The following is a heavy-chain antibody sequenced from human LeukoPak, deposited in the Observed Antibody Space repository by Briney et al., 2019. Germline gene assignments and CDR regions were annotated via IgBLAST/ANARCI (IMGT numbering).Heavy chain of an antibody. J-gene: IGHJ5*02. Sequence: GGSLRLSCAASGFTFSSYAMHWVRQAPGKGVEYVSAISSNGGSTYYANSVKGRFTISRDNSKNTLYLQMGSLRAEVRPVYYCARDQTAYYDLFPCFDPWGQGTLVTVSS. CDR1: GFTFSSYA. V-gene: IGHV3-64*01. CDR2: ISSNGGST. D-gene: IGHD3-9*01. CDR3: ARDQTAYYDLFPCFDP.